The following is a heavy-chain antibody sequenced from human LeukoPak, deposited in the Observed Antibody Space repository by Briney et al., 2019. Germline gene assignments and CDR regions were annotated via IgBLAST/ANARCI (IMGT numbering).Heavy chain of an antibody. V-gene: IGHV3-23*01. D-gene: IGHD3-10*01. CDR1: GFTFSSYA. Sequence: PGGSLRLSCAASGFTFSSYAMSWVRQAPGKGLEWVSGISGSGGKTYYEDSVKGRFTISRDNSKNTMYLQMNSLRAEDTAVYYCARVSLYYGSGTYYPPDYWGQGTLVTVSS. CDR3: ARVSLYYGSGTYYPPDY. CDR2: ISGSGGKT. J-gene: IGHJ4*02.